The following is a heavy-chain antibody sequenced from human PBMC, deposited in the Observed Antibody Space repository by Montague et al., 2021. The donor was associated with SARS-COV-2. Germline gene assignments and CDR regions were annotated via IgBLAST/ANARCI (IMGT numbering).Heavy chain of an antibody. CDR1: GGSISSYY. CDR3: ARYYYDFWSGYYSHYHFDY. Sequence: SETLSLTCTVSGGSISSYYWSWIRQPPGKGLEWIGYIYYSGSTNXNPSLKSRVTISVDTSKNQFSLKLSSVTAADTAVYYCARYYYDFWSGYYSHYHFDYWGQGTLVTVSS. V-gene: IGHV4-59*01. CDR2: IYYSGST. D-gene: IGHD3-3*01. J-gene: IGHJ4*02.